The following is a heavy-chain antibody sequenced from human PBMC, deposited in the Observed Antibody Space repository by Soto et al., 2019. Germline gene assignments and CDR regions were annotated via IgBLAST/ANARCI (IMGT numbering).Heavy chain of an antibody. CDR3: ARSLSLRSSSVGY. Sequence: ASVKVSCKASGYTFTSYDINWARQATGQGLEWMGWMNPNSGNTGYAQKFQGRVTMTRNTSISTAYMELSSLRSEDTAVYYCARSLSLRSSSVGYWGQGTLVTVSS. CDR2: MNPNSGNT. V-gene: IGHV1-8*01. CDR1: GYTFTSYD. J-gene: IGHJ4*02. D-gene: IGHD6-6*01.